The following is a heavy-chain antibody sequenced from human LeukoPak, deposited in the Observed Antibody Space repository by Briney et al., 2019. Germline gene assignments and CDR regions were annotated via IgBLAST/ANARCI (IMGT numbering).Heavy chain of an antibody. CDR3: ARGDYSRFDY. CDR2: INHSGST. J-gene: IGHJ4*02. D-gene: IGHD2-15*01. V-gene: IGHV4-34*01. CDR1: GGSFSGYY. Sequence: PSETLSLTCAVYGGSFSGYYWSWIRQPPGKGLEWIGEINHSGSTNYNPSLKSRVTISVDRSKNQFSLKLSSVTAADTAVYYCARGDYSRFDYWGQGTLVTVSS.